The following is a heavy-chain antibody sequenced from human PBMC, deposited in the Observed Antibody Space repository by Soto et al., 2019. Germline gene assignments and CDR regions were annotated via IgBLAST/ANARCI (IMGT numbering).Heavy chain of an antibody. D-gene: IGHD3-22*01. Sequence: ASVKVSCKASGYTVTSYGISWVRQAPGQGLEWMGWISAYNGNTNYAQKLQGRVTMTTDTSTSTAYMELRSLRSDDTAVYYCATISEYYYDSSGYHYYYGMDVWGQGTTVTVSS. V-gene: IGHV1-18*04. CDR1: GYTVTSYG. CDR2: ISAYNGNT. J-gene: IGHJ6*02. CDR3: ATISEYYYDSSGYHYYYGMDV.